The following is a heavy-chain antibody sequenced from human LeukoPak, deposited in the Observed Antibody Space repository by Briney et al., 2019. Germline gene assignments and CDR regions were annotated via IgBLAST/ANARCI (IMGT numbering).Heavy chain of an antibody. CDR2: ISSSSSTI. V-gene: IGHV3-48*01. D-gene: IGHD6-25*01. CDR3: ARGLAAVDAFDI. J-gene: IGHJ3*02. Sequence: GGSMRLSCAASGFTFSSYSMYWVRQAPGKGLEWVSYISSSSSTIYYADSVKGRFTISRDNAKNSLYLQMNSLRAEDTAVYYCARGLAAVDAFDIWGQGTMVTVSS. CDR1: GFTFSSYS.